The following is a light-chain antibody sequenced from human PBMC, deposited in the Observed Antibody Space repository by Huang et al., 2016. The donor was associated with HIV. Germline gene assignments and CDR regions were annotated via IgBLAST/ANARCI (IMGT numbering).Light chain of an antibody. CDR3: QQYKNLPWT. CDR2: AAS. J-gene: IGKJ1*01. Sequence: EIVMTQSPAPLSVSPAERATLTCRASQSVSSNLAWYQQKPGHAPMLLIYAASTRATGVPARFSGSGSGTEFTLTISSLQSEDFAVYYCQQYKNLPWTFGQGTEVEIK. V-gene: IGKV3-15*01. CDR1: QSVSSN.